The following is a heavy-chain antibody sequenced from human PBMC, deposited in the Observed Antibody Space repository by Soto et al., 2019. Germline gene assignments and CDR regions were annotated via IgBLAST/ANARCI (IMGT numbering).Heavy chain of an antibody. CDR1: GFKLSNYW. Sequence: PGGSLRLSCAASGFKLSNYWMNWVRQAPGKGLEWVANIKPDGSEKYYVDSVKGRFTISRDNAKNLLYLQMNSLRGNDTAVYYGWGAGAGGWGEGTLVTVS. CDR3: WGAGAGG. J-gene: IGHJ1*01. V-gene: IGHV3-7*03. CDR2: IKPDGSEK. D-gene: IGHD3-10*01.